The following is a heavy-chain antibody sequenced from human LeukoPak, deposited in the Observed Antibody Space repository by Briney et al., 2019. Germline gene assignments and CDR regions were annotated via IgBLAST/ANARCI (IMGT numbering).Heavy chain of an antibody. CDR1: GGTFSSYA. Sequence: ASVKVSCKASGGTFSSYAISWVRQAPGQGLEWMGGIIPIFGTANYAQKFQGRVTITADESTSTAYVELSSLRSEDTAVYYCARASSSEENWFDPWGQGTLVTVSS. V-gene: IGHV1-69*13. D-gene: IGHD6-6*01. CDR2: IIPIFGTA. J-gene: IGHJ5*02. CDR3: ARASSSEENWFDP.